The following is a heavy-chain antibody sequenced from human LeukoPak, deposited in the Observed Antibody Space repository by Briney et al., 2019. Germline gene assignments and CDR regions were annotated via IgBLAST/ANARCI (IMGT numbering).Heavy chain of an antibody. CDR2: IYHSGST. J-gene: IGHJ1*01. CDR1: GGSISIYY. CDR3: TRDRELGF. V-gene: IGHV4-59*01. D-gene: IGHD1-26*01. Sequence: SETLSLTCTGSGGSISIYYWNWIRQPPGKGLEWIGSIYHSGSTTYNLSLKSRVTISGDTSKNQFSLKLTSVTAADTAVYYCTRDRELGFWGQGTLVTVSS.